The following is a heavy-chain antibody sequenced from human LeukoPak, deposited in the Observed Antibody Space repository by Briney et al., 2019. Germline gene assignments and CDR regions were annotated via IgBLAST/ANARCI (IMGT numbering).Heavy chain of an antibody. CDR1: GFTFSSYA. CDR3: ARDEVSTVGARLMDV. V-gene: IGHV3-30*01. CDR2: ISYDGSNK. J-gene: IGHJ6*03. D-gene: IGHD1-26*01. Sequence: GGSLRLSCAASGFTFSSYAMHWVRQAPGKGLEWVAVISYDGSNKYYADSVKGRFTISRDNSKNTLYLQMNSLRAEDTAVYYCARDEVSTVGARLMDVWGKGTTVTVSS.